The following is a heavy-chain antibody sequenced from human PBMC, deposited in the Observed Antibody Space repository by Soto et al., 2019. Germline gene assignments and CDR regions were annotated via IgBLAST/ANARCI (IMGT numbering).Heavy chain of an antibody. D-gene: IGHD2-2*01. CDR1: GFAFNNYG. V-gene: IGHV3-21*01. CDR3: AREDSIIIPAVSDF. Sequence: GGSLRLSCTVSGFAFNNYGINWVRQAPGKGLEWVSSISKSDYTYYSDSVKGRFAISRDNAKSSVSLQMNTLRVEDTAVYYCAREDSIIIPAVSDFWRQGTLFTVSS. J-gene: IGHJ4*02. CDR2: ISKSDYT.